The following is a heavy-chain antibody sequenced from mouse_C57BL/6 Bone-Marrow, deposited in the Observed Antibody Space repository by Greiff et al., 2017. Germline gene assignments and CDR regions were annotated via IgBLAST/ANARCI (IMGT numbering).Heavy chain of an antibody. Sequence: EVQLQESGPVLVKPGASVKMSCKASGYTFTDYYMNWVKQSHGKSLEWIGVINPYNGGTSYNQKFKGKATLTVDKSSSTAYMELNSLTSEDSAVYYCARFYYYGSSYDYFDYWGQGTTLTVSS. V-gene: IGHV1-19*01. CDR3: ARFYYYGSSYDYFDY. J-gene: IGHJ2*01. D-gene: IGHD1-1*01. CDR1: GYTFTDYY. CDR2: INPYNGGT.